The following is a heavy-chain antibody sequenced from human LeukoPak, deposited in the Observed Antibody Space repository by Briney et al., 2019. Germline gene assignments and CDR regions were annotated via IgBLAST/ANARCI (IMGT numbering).Heavy chain of an antibody. CDR3: AKNGQTGFSFDP. J-gene: IGHJ5*02. D-gene: IGHD3-9*01. CDR2: GDDRGGT. Sequence: SETLSLTCAVYGESLNGHYWSWIRQSPGKGLEWIGEGDDRGGTKFNPSFKSRVTISADTSKNQFSLKLNSVTAADTAVYHCAKNGQTGFSFDPWGQGTLVTVS. CDR1: GESLNGHY. V-gene: IGHV4-34*01.